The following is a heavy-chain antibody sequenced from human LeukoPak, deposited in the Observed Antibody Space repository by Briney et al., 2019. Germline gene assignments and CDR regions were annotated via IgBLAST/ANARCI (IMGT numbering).Heavy chain of an antibody. J-gene: IGHJ6*02. CDR1: GFTFSSYE. CDR2: ISSSGSPI. V-gene: IGHV3-48*03. D-gene: IGHD3-10*01. CDR3: ARDFGTMVRGVLGRPSRVRYGMDV. Sequence: GGSLRLSCAASGFTFSSYEMNWVRQAPGKGLEWVSYISSSGSPIYYADSVKGRFTVSRDNAKNPLYLQMNSLRAEDTAVYYCARDFGTMVRGVLGRPSRVRYGMDVWGQGTTVTVSS.